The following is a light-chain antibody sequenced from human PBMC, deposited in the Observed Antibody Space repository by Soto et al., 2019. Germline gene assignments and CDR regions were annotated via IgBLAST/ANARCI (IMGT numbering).Light chain of an antibody. CDR2: AAS. J-gene: IGKJ2*01. V-gene: IGKV1-39*01. CDR1: QSISSY. Sequence: DIQMTQSPSSLSASVGDRVTITCRASQSISSYLNWYQQKPGKAPKPLNYAASSLQSGVPSRFSGSGSGTDFTLTISSLQPEDFATYYCQQSYSTPRTFGQGTKLEIK. CDR3: QQSYSTPRT.